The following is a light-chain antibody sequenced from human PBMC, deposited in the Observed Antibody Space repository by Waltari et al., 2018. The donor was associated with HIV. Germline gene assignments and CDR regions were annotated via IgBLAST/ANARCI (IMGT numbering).Light chain of an antibody. CDR2: DAT. Sequence: QAVVTQEPSLTVSPGGTVTLTCGSSTGPVTSGHHPYWFQQRPGQAPRTLIYDATNKFSWTPARFSGSRLGGKADLTLSGSQPDDEADYYCLLSYSGARPWVFGGGTKLTVL. V-gene: IGLV7-46*01. CDR1: TGPVTSGHH. J-gene: IGLJ3*02. CDR3: LLSYSGARPWV.